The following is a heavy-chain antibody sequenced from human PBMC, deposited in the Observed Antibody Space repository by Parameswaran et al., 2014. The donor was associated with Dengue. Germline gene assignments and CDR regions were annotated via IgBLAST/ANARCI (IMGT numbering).Heavy chain of an antibody. D-gene: IGHD3-3*02. CDR3: ASGAFLEWPLGYYYGMDV. CDR2: IIPIFGTA. Sequence: SWVRQAPGQGLEWMGGIIPIFGTANYAQKFQGRVTITADESTSTAYMELSSLRSEDTAVYYCASGAFLEWPLGYYYGMDVWGQGTTVTVSS. V-gene: IGHV1-69*01. J-gene: IGHJ6*02.